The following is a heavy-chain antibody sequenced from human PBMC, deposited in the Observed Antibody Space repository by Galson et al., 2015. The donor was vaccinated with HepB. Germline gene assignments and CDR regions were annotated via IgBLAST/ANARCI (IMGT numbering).Heavy chain of an antibody. CDR3: TRRRALSGYRRDAFDI. J-gene: IGHJ3*02. D-gene: IGHD3-22*01. CDR1: GYSFTTYW. Sequence: QSGAEVKKPGESLKISCKGSGYSFTTYWIGWVRQMPGKGLEWMGIIHPGDSDTRYSLSFQGQVTISVDNSISTAYLQWRSLKASDTAMYYCTRRRALSGYRRDAFDIWGQGTMVTVSS. CDR2: IHPGDSDT. V-gene: IGHV5-51*03.